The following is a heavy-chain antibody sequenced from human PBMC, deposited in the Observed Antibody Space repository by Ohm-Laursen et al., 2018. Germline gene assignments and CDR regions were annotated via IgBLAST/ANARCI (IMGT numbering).Heavy chain of an antibody. CDR2: ISDTGSHI. J-gene: IGHJ6*02. D-gene: IGHD6-6*01. CDR3: ARDSSGTARAGGMDV. CDR1: AFSLTASN. V-gene: IGHV3-21*01. Sequence: SLRLSCAASAFSLTASNMNWVRQAPGTGLEWVSYISDTGSHIYYAGSVRGRFTISRDNAQNSLYLQLNSLRAEDTAVYYCARDSSGTARAGGMDVWGQGTTVTVSS.